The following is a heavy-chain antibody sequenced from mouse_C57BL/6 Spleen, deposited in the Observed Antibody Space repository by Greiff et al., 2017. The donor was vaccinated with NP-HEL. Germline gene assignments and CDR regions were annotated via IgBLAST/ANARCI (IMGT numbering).Heavy chain of an antibody. CDR2: IYPGDGDT. CDR3: ARSDTLAMDY. CDR1: GYAFSSSW. J-gene: IGHJ4*01. V-gene: IGHV1-82*01. Sequence: QVQLKESGPELVKPGASVKISCKASGYAFSSSWMNWVKQRPGKGLEWIGRIYPGDGDTNYNGKFKGKATLTADKSSSTAYMQLSSLTSEDSAVYFCARSDTLAMDYWGQGTSVTVSS.